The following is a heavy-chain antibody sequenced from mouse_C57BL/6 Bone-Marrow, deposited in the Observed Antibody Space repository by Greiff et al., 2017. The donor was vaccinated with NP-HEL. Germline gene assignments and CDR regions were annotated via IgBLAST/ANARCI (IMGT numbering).Heavy chain of an antibody. Sequence: VQLQQSGPELVKPGASVKIPCKASGYTFTDYNMDWVKQSHGKSLEWIGDINPNNGGTIYNQKFKGKATLTVDKSSSTAYMELRSLTPEDTAVYYCARRYDGYYGGYFDYWGQGTTLTVSS. J-gene: IGHJ2*01. CDR2: INPNNGGT. CDR1: GYTFTDYN. D-gene: IGHD2-3*01. CDR3: ARRYDGYYGGYFDY. V-gene: IGHV1-18*01.